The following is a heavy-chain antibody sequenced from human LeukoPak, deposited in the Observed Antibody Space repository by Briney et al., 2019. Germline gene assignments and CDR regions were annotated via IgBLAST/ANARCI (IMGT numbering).Heavy chain of an antibody. D-gene: IGHD3-22*01. Sequence: SETLSLTCTVSGGSMSSYYWSWIRQPPGKGLEWIAYIYYSGNTNYNPSLKSRVTVSLDTSKNQFSLRLTSVTATDTAVYYCANGDYYDSGGYDYYYYMDAWGKGTTVTVAS. CDR3: ANGDYYDSGGYDYYYYMDA. J-gene: IGHJ6*03. CDR2: IYYSGNT. CDR1: GGSMSSYY. V-gene: IGHV4-59*08.